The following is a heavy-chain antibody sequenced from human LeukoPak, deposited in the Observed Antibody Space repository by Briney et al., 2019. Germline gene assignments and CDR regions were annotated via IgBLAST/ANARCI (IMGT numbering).Heavy chain of an antibody. V-gene: IGHV3-13*01. CDR3: ARDSGDAFDI. CDR2: IGTAGDT. J-gene: IGHJ3*02. Sequence: GGSLRLSCAASGFTFSSYDMHWVRQATGRGLEWVSAIGTAGDTYYPGSVKGRFTISRENAKNSLCLQMNSLRAGDTAVYYCARDSGDAFDIWGQGTMVTVSS. D-gene: IGHD1-14*01. CDR1: GFTFSSYD.